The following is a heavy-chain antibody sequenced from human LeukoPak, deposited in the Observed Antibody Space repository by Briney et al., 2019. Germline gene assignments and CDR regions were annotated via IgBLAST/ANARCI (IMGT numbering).Heavy chain of an antibody. D-gene: IGHD1-14*01. CDR2: ISSGSRNT. J-gene: IGHJ3*02. V-gene: IGHV3-21*05. CDR1: GFTFSTYS. Sequence: PGGSLRLSCAASGFTFSTYSMNWVRQAPGKGLEWVSYISSGSRNTNYADSVKGRFTISRDNAKNTLYLQMSSLRAEDTAVYYCVRTTDGFDIWGQGTMVTVSS. CDR3: VRTTDGFDI.